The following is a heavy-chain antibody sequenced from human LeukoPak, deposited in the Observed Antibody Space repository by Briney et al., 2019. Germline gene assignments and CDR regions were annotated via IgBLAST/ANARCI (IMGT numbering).Heavy chain of an antibody. Sequence: PSETLSLTCTVSGGSVRRSHYYWGWIRQPPGKGLEWIGSISYSGSTYYHPSLKSRVTISVDTSKTQFSLMLSSVIAADTAVYYCARLRGFGELFTAFDMWGQGTMVTVSS. CDR1: GGSVRRSHYY. J-gene: IGHJ3*02. CDR3: ARLRGFGELFTAFDM. V-gene: IGHV4-39*01. D-gene: IGHD3-10*01. CDR2: ISYSGST.